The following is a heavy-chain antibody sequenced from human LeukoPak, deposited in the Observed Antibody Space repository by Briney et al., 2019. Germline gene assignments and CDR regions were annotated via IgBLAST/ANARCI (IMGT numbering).Heavy chain of an antibody. D-gene: IGHD5-18*01. CDR3: ARDTGYGVDF. CDR1: GGPIGTYY. J-gene: IGHJ4*02. Sequence: SETLSLTCTVSGGPIGTYYWSWLRQPPGKGVEWIAYIYYSGSTNHNPSLQSRVTLSVDTSKNPFSLKLYSVPAADTAVYYCARDTGYGVDFWGQGILVTVSS. CDR2: IYYSGST. V-gene: IGHV4-59*01.